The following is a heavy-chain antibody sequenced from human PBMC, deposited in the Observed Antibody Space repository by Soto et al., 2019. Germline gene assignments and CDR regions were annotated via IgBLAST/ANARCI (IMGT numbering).Heavy chain of an antibody. CDR1: GFTFSSYG. J-gene: IGHJ4*02. CDR3: ARDCSSTSCFDY. CDR2: IWYDGSNK. Sequence: QVQLVESGGGVVQPGRSLRLSCAASGFTFSSYGMHWVRQAPGKGLEWVAVIWYDGSNKYYADSVKGRFTISRDNSKNTLYLQMNSLRAEDTAVYYCARDCSSTSCFDYWGQGTLVTVSS. D-gene: IGHD2-2*01. V-gene: IGHV3-33*01.